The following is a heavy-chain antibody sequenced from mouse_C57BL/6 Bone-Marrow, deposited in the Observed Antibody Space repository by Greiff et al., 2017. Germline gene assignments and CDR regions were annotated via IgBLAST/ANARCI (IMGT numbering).Heavy chain of an antibody. J-gene: IGHJ3*01. V-gene: IGHV1-72*01. CDR1: GYTFTSYW. CDR2: IDPYSGGT. CDR3: ARRGRNSEGFAY. Sequence: VQLQQPGAELVKPGASVKLSCKASGYTFTSYWMHWVKQRPGRGLEWIGRIDPYSGGTKYNEKFKSKATLTVDKPSSTAYMQLSSLTSEDSAVYYCARRGRNSEGFAYWGQGTLVTVSA. D-gene: IGHD6-1*01.